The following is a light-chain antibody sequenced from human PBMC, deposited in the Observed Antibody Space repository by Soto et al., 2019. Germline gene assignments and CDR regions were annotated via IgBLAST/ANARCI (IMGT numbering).Light chain of an antibody. Sequence: QSVLTQPRSVSGSPGQSVTISCTGTSSDIGVYNYVSWYQQYPGKAPKRMIYDVSIRPSGVPDRFSGSKSGNTASLTISGLQAEDEVDYYCCAHAGSPWVFGGGTKVTVL. CDR1: SSDIGVYNY. CDR3: CAHAGSPWV. CDR2: DVS. J-gene: IGLJ3*02. V-gene: IGLV2-11*01.